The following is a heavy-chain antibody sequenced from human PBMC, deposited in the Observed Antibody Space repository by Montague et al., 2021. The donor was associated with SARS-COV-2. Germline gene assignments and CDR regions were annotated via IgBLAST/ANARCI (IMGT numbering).Heavy chain of an antibody. Sequence: TLSLTCIVSGGSISSSYYWGWIRQPPGKGLEWIGSIYYSGSTYYNPSLKSRVPISVDTSKNQFSLKLSSVTAADTAVYYCARGIFTIPFIPAHYYMDVWGKGTTVTVSS. CDR3: ARGIFTIPFIPAHYYMDV. V-gene: IGHV4-39*07. J-gene: IGHJ6*03. CDR1: GGSISSSYY. D-gene: IGHD3-3*01. CDR2: IYYSGST.